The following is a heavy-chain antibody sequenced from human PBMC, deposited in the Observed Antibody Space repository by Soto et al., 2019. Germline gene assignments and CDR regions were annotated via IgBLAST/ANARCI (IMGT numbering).Heavy chain of an antibody. CDR2: IYYSGST. CDR3: AKNYYDSSGYYFDY. V-gene: IGHV4-61*01. CDR1: GGSVSSGSYY. D-gene: IGHD3-22*01. Sequence: SETLSLTCTVSGGSVSSGSYYWSWIRQPPGKGLEWIGYIYYSGSTNYNPSLKSRVTISVDTSKNQFSLKLSSVTAADTAVYYCAKNYYDSSGYYFDYWGQGTLVTAPQ. J-gene: IGHJ4*02.